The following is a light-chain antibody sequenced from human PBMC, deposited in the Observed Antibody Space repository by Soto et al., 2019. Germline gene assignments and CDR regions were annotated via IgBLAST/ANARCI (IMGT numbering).Light chain of an antibody. CDR2: DVN. CDR3: TSWTTSTAMI. V-gene: IGLV2-14*03. J-gene: IGLJ2*01. CDR1: GSDIGAYNF. Sequence: QSALTQPASVSGSPGQSITISCTGTGSDIGAYNFVSWYQQHPGKAPKLTLYDVNIRPSGVSNRLSGSKSGNTASLTISGLQAEDEADYYCTSWTTSTAMIFGGGTQLTVL.